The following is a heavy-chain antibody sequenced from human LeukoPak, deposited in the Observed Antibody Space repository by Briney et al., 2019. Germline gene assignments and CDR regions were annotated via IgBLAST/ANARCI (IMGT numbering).Heavy chain of an antibody. CDR3: AKVFDGWVAAASDY. J-gene: IGHJ4*02. V-gene: IGHV4-39*01. CDR1: GGSISSSSYY. D-gene: IGHD6-13*01. Sequence: SETLSLTCTVSGGSISSSSYYWGWIRQPPGKGLEWIGSIYYSGSTYYNPSLKSRVTISVDTSKNQFSLKLSSVTAADTAMYYCAKVFDGWVAAASDYWGQGSLVTVSS. CDR2: IYYSGST.